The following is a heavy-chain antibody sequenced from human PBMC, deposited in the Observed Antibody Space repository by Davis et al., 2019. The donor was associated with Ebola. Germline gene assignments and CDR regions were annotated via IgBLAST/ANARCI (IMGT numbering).Heavy chain of an antibody. Sequence: SETLSLTCTVSGGSISSSNSYWGYIRQPPGKGLEWIGSSHYSGSTYYNPSLKSRVTISVDTSKNQFSPKLSSVTATDTAIYYCARLGLDGDYALNWFDPWGQGTLVTVSS. CDR3: ARLGLDGDYALNWFDP. CDR1: GGSISSSNSY. D-gene: IGHD4-17*01. J-gene: IGHJ5*02. V-gene: IGHV4-39*01. CDR2: SHYSGST.